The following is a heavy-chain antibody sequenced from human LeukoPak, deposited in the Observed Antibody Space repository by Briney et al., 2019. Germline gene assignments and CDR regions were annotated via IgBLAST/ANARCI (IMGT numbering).Heavy chain of an antibody. CDR2: ISYDGSNK. V-gene: IGHV3-30-3*02. J-gene: IGHJ5*02. D-gene: IGHD3-3*01. CDR1: GFTFSSYA. Sequence: PGGSLRLSCAASGFTFSSYAMHWVRQAPGKGLEWVAVISYDGSNKYYADSVKGRFTISRDNSKNTLYPQMNSLRAEDTAVYYCAKTISPTYYDFWSGYYLDWFDPWGQGTLVTVSS. CDR3: AKTISPTYYDFWSGYYLDWFDP.